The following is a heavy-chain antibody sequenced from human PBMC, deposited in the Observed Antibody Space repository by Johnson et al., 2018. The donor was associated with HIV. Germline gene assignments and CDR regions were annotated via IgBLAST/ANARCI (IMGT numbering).Heavy chain of an antibody. J-gene: IGHJ3*01. D-gene: IGHD6-13*01. V-gene: IGHV3-30*02. Sequence: VQLVESGGGVVQPGGSLRLSCAAFGFTFSYYGMHWVRQAPGKGLEWVAFIRYDGDNKYYGDSVKGRFTISRDNSKDTLYLQMNGLRPEDTAVDYCAKDEAQTLASAGRDAFDFWGQGTAVTV. CDR2: IRYDGDNK. CDR1: GFTFSYYG. CDR3: AKDEAQTLASAGRDAFDF.